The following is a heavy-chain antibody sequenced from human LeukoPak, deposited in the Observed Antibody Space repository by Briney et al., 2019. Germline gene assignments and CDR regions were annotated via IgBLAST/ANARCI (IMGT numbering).Heavy chain of an antibody. CDR3: ARRAAAAGFDY. Sequence: PSETLSLTCTVSGGSISSYYWSWIRQPPGKGLERIGHIYYSGSTNYNPSLKSRVTISVDTSKNQFSLKLSSVTAADTAVYYCARRAAAAGFDYWGQGTLVTVSS. CDR2: IYYSGST. J-gene: IGHJ4*02. CDR1: GGSISSYY. V-gene: IGHV4-59*08. D-gene: IGHD6-13*01.